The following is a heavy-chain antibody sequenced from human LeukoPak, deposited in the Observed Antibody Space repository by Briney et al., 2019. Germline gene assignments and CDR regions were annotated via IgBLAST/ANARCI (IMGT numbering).Heavy chain of an antibody. D-gene: IGHD3-3*01. Sequence: GGSLRLSCAASGFTFSSYAMSWVRQAPGKGLEWVSAISGSGGSTYYADSVKGRFTISRDNSKNTLYLQMNSLRAEDTAVYYCAKDRRYYDFRSGYLDAFDIWGQGTMVTVSS. CDR1: GFTFSSYA. J-gene: IGHJ3*02. CDR3: AKDRRYYDFRSGYLDAFDI. V-gene: IGHV3-23*01. CDR2: ISGSGGST.